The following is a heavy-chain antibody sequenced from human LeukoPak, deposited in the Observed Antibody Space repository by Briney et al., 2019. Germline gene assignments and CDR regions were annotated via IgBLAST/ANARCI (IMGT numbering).Heavy chain of an antibody. CDR3: VKNGQSGFSFDP. D-gene: IGHD1-26*01. J-gene: IGHJ5*02. Sequence: PSETLSLTCAVYGGSLSGHYWSWIRQSPGKGLEWIGESGESGGTKFNPSLKSRVSISADTSKNQFSLKLRSVTAADTAVYYCVKNGQSGFSFDPWGQGTLVTVSS. CDR1: GGSLSGHY. CDR2: SGESGGT. V-gene: IGHV4-34*01.